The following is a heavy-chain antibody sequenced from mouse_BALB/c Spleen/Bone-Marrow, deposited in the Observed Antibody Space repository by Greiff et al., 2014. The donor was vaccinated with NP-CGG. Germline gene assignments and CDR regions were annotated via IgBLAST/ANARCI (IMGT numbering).Heavy chain of an antibody. Sequence: VQLKQSGAELVKPGASVKLSCTASGFNIKDTYMHWVKQRPEQGLEWIGRIDPANGNTKYDPKFQGKATITADTSSNTAYLQISSLTSEDTAVYYCARYYYGFYFDYWGQGTTLTVSS. D-gene: IGHD1-1*01. CDR2: IDPANGNT. CDR3: ARYYYGFYFDY. J-gene: IGHJ2*01. CDR1: GFNIKDTY. V-gene: IGHV14-3*02.